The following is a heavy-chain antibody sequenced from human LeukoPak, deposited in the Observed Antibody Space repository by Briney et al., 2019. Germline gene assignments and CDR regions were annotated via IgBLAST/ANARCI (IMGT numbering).Heavy chain of an antibody. V-gene: IGHV3-9*01. J-gene: IGHJ2*01. CDR2: ISWNSGSI. D-gene: IGHD3-22*01. CDR1: GFTFDDYA. Sequence: GGSLRLSCAASGFTFDDYAMHWVRQAPGKGLEWVSGISWNSGSIGYADSVKGRFTISRDNAKNSLYLQMNSLRAEDTALYYCAKDRGIGYYYDSSATPWYFDLWGRGTLVTVSS. CDR3: AKDRGIGYYYDSSATPWYFDL.